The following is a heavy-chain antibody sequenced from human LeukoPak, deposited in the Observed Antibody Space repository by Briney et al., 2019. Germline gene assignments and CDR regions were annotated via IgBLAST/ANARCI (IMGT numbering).Heavy chain of an antibody. Sequence: PGRSLRLSCTVSGCNFNNYAMQWVRQAPGKGLEWVSIMTYDGTNRYYADSVRGRFTVSRDNSRNTLYLQMNSLRSDDAAVYYCARVARVGIGEFLRPLDNWGQGSLVSVSS. J-gene: IGHJ4*02. CDR2: MTYDGTNR. D-gene: IGHD3-10*01. CDR3: ARVARVGIGEFLRPLDN. V-gene: IGHV3-30-3*01. CDR1: GCNFNNYA.